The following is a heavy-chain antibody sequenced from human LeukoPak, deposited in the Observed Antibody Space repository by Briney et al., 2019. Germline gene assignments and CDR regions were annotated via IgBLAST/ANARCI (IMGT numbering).Heavy chain of an antibody. Sequence: GGSLRLSCAASGSTFSTSWMSWVPQAPGKGLEWVANIFQDGNEKYYVDSVKGRFTISRGNAKNSLYLQMNSLRVEDTAVYYCARTIVEVRAASDVFDIWGQGTMVAVSS. V-gene: IGHV3-7*01. CDR1: GSTFSTSW. CDR3: ARTIVEVRAASDVFDI. D-gene: IGHD2-2*01. CDR2: IFQDGNEK. J-gene: IGHJ3*02.